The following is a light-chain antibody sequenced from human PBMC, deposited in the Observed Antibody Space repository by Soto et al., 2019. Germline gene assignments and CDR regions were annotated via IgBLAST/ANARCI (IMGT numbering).Light chain of an antibody. CDR1: NSNIGNNE. V-gene: IGLV1-36*01. CDR2: YND. J-gene: IGLJ1*01. Sequence: QSVLTQPPSVSEAPRQRVTISCSGSNSNIGNNEVRWYQQLPGKAPKLLIFYNDLLPSGVSDRFSGSKSGTSASLAISGLQSEDEADYYCASWDDSLNVYVFGTGTKLTVL. CDR3: ASWDDSLNVYV.